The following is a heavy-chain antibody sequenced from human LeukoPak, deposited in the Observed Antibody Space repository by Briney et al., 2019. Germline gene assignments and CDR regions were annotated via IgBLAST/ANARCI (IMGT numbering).Heavy chain of an antibody. CDR2: INHSGST. J-gene: IGHJ3*02. Sequence: SETLSLTCAVYGGSFSGYYWSWIRQPPGKGLEWIGEINHSGSTNYNPSLKSRVTISVDTSENQFSLKLSSVTAADTAVYYCARQGPYYYGSKGAFDIWGQGTMVTVSS. CDR3: ARQGPYYYGSKGAFDI. V-gene: IGHV4-34*01. D-gene: IGHD3-10*01. CDR1: GGSFSGYY.